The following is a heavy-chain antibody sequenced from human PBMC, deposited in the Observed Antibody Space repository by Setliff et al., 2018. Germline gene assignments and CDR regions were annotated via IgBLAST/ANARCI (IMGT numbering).Heavy chain of an antibody. CDR3: LTEMRWESWDY. V-gene: IGHV3-21*01. Sequence: GGSLRLSCAASGFIFSPYTTTWVRQAPGKGLEWVAAISIHEDKTYYADSVKGRFTISRDNAKNSVYLQMNSLRAEDTAVYFCLTEMRWESWDYWGQGTLVTVSS. D-gene: IGHD3-16*01. CDR1: GFIFSPYT. J-gene: IGHJ4*02. CDR2: ISIHEDKT.